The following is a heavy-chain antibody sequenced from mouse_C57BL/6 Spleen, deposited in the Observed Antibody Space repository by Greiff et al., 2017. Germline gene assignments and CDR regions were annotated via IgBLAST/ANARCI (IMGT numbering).Heavy chain of an antibody. V-gene: IGHV1-64*01. Sequence: QVQLQQPGAELVKPGASVKLSCKASGFTFTSYWMHWVKQRPGQGLEWIGMIHPNSGSTNYNEKFKSKATLTVDKSSSTAYMQLSSLRSEDSAVYYCARGEGTARMDYWGQGTSVTVSS. CDR2: IHPNSGST. CDR1: GFTFTSYW. D-gene: IGHD3-1*01. CDR3: ARGEGTARMDY. J-gene: IGHJ4*01.